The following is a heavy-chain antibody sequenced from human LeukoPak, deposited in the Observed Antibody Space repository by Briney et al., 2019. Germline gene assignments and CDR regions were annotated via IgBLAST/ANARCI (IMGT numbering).Heavy chain of an antibody. D-gene: IGHD2-15*01. V-gene: IGHV1-2*02. CDR3: ARGVAAGGRRLDP. CDR2: INPNSGGT. CDR1: GYSFTGYW. Sequence: GASVKVSCKTSGYSFTGYWIHWVRQAPGQGFEWLGWINPNSGGTNYAQKSQDSVSMTRDTSINTVYMELSSLRLDDTAVYYCARGVAAGGRRLDPWGQGTLITVSS. J-gene: IGHJ5*02.